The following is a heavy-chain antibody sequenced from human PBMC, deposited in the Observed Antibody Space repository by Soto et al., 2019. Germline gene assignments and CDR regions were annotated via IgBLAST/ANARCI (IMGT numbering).Heavy chain of an antibody. J-gene: IGHJ4*02. V-gene: IGHV3-66*01. CDR1: EFTVSSNY. CDR3: ASGSSWYRSDY. CDR2: IYSGGST. Sequence: EVQLVESGGGLVQPGGSLRLSCAASEFTVSSNYMSWVRQAPGKGLEWVSVIYSGGSTYYADSVKGRFTISRDNSKNTLYLQMNSLRAEDTAVYYCASGSSWYRSDYWGQGTLVTVSS. D-gene: IGHD6-13*01.